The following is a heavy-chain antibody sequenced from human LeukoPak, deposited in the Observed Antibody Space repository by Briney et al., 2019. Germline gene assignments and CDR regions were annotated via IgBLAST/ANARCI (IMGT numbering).Heavy chain of an antibody. CDR2: IYPGDSDT. D-gene: IGHD2-2*02. CDR3: ARLSCSSTSCYMYLYYFDY. Sequence: GASLEISCQGSGYIFTSYWIGWVRQLPGKGLEWMGIIYPGDSDTRYSPSFQGQVTISADKSISTAYLQWSSLKASDTAMYYCARLSCSSTSCYMYLYYFDYWGQGTLVTVSS. CDR1: GYIFTSYW. J-gene: IGHJ4*02. V-gene: IGHV5-51*01.